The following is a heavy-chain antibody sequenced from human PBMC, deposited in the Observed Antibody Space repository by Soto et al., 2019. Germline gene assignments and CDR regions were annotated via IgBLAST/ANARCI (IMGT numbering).Heavy chain of an antibody. J-gene: IGHJ4*02. V-gene: IGHV4-59*01. CDR3: ARDRWRIDY. D-gene: IGHD6-13*01. Sequence: PSETLSLTCTVSGGSISSYYWSWIRQPPGKGLEWIGYIYYSGSTNYNPSLKSRVTISVDTSKNQFSLKLSSVTAADTAVYYCARDRWRIDYWGQETLVTVSS. CDR2: IYYSGST. CDR1: GGSISSYY.